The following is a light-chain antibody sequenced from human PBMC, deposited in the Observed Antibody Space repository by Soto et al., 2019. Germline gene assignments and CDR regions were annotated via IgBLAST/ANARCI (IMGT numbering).Light chain of an antibody. J-gene: IGLJ2*01. V-gene: IGLV3-21*02. CDR3: QVWDGSSEHVV. CDR2: DDS. CDR1: NIGSKS. Sequence: SYELTQTPSVSVAQGQTAMITCAGNNIGSKSVHWYQQKPGQAPVLVVHDDSDRPSGIPERFSGSKSGDMATLTISRVEAGDEADYYCQVWDGSSEHVVFGGGTKVTVL.